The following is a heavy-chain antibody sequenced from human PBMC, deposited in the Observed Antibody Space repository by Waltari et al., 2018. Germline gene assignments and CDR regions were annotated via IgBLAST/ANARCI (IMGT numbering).Heavy chain of an antibody. CDR3: AREREGSGWTYYFDY. J-gene: IGHJ4*02. CDR1: GGSISSGGYY. D-gene: IGHD6-19*01. CDR2: IYYSGST. V-gene: IGHV4-31*03. Sequence: QVQLQESGPGLVKPSQTLSLTCTVSGGSISSGGYYWSWIRQHPGKGLEWIGYIYYSGSTYYNPSLKSRVTISVDTSKNQFSLKLSSVTAADTAVYYCAREREGSGWTYYFDYWGQGTLVTVSS.